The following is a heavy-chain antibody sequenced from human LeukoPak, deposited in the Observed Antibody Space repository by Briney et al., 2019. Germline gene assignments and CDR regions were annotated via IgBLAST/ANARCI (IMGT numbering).Heavy chain of an antibody. Sequence: SETLSLTCTVSGGSITSSSYYWGWIRQPPGKGLEWIGSIYYSGSTYYNPSLKSRVTISVDTSKNQFSLKLSSVTDAHTAVYYCSRERANYYDSSGRPAPRGYYFDYWGQGTLVTVSS. CDR2: IYYSGST. CDR1: GGSITSSSYY. V-gene: IGHV4-39*07. D-gene: IGHD3-22*01. CDR3: SRERANYYDSSGRPAPRGYYFDY. J-gene: IGHJ4*02.